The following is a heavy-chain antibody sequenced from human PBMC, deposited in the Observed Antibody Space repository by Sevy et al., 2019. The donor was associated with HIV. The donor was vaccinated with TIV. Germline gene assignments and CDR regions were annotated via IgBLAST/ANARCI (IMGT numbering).Heavy chain of an antibody. CDR1: GFTFSNAW. CDR2: IKSKTDGGTT. D-gene: IGHD3-3*01. J-gene: IGHJ3*02. Sequence: ESLKISCAASGFTFSNAWMSWVRQAPGKGLEWVGRIKSKTDGGTTDYAAPVKGRFTISTDESKNTLYLQMNSLKTEDTAVYYCTTDTGISDYDFWSGRDDTFDNWGQGTMVTVSS. V-gene: IGHV3-15*01. CDR3: TTDTGISDYDFWSGRDDTFDN.